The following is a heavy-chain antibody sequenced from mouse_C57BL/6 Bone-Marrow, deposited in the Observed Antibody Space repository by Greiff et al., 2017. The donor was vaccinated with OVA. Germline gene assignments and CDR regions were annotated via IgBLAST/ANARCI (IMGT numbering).Heavy chain of an antibody. J-gene: IGHJ4*01. CDR1: GYTFTDYE. D-gene: IGHD2-5*01. Sequence: QVQLQQSGAELVRPGASVTLSCKASGYTFTDYEIHWVKQTPVHGLEWIGAIDPETGGTAYNQKFKGKAILTADKSSSTAYLELRSLTSEESDVYYCTSCYSNDYDMEYGGQGTAVTVSA. V-gene: IGHV1-15*01. CDR2: IDPETGGT. CDR3: TSCYSNDYDMEY.